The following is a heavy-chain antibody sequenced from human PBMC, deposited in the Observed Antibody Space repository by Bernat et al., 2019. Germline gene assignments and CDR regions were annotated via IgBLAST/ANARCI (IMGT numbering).Heavy chain of an antibody. J-gene: IGHJ4*02. CDR2: ISRSGDK. Sequence: EVQLVESGGGVVRPGGSLRLSCVASGFTFDDHGMSWVRQAPGKGLEWVSGISRSGDKGYGDSVKGRFTISRDNPRNSLYLQMNSLRAEDTAVYYCARVGRDFQSPTAFDYWGQGTLVTVSS. D-gene: IGHD3-3*01. V-gene: IGHV3-20*04. CDR3: ARVGRDFQSPTAFDY. CDR1: GFTFDDHG.